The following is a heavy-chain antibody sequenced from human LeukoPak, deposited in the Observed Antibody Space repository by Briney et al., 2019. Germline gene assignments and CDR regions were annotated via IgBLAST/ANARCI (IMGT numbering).Heavy chain of an antibody. CDR2: ISGTGATT. V-gene: IGHV3-23*01. CDR3: AKLIGTYWYFDL. D-gene: IGHD1-1*01. CDR1: GITFSSYA. Sequence: PGGSLRLSCAAPGITFSSYAMTWVRQAPGKGLEWVSGISGTGATTYYADSVKGRFTISRDNSKNTLYLQMNSLRVEDTAVYYCAKLIGTYWYFDLWGRGTLVTVSS. J-gene: IGHJ2*01.